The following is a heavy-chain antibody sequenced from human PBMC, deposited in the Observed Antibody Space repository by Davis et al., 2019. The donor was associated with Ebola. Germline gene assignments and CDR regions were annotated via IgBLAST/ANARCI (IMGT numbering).Heavy chain of an antibody. CDR1: RYIPTRSP. CDR2: INGGNGET. CDR3: ARDEDV. Sequence: SVQVSCMTSRYIPTRSPIHWVRQAPGEGLEWVGWINGGNGETKCSQKFQGRVTFTRDACASTAYMELSSLRTEDTAMYYCARDEDVWGQGTTVTVSS. V-gene: IGHV1-3*01. J-gene: IGHJ6*02.